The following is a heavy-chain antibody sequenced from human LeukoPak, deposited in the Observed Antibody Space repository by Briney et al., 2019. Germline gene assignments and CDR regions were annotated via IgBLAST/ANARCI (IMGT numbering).Heavy chain of an antibody. V-gene: IGHV4-39*01. Sequence: SETLSLTCTVSGGSISSSSYYWGWIRQPPGKGLEWIGSIYYSGSTYYNPSLKSRVTISVDTSKNQFSPKLSSVTAADTAVYYCAILATDSSGYYYPYWGQGTLVTVSS. J-gene: IGHJ4*02. CDR3: AILATDSSGYYYPY. D-gene: IGHD3-22*01. CDR1: GGSISSSSYY. CDR2: IYYSGST.